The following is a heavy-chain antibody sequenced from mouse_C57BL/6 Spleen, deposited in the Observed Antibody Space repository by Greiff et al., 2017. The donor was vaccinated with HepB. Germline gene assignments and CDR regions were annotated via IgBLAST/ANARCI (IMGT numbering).Heavy chain of an antibody. CDR2: IYPGDGDT. CDR1: GYAFSSSW. Sequence: VQLQQSGPELVKPGASVKISCKASGYAFSSSWMNWVKQRPGKGLEWIGRIYPGDGDTNYNGKFKGKAKLTADKSSSPAYLQLRSLTSEESSVYFCARADDGSYHCYAMDYWGQGTLVTVSA. J-gene: IGHJ4*01. D-gene: IGHD1-1*01. V-gene: IGHV1-82*01. CDR3: ARADDGSYHCYAMDY.